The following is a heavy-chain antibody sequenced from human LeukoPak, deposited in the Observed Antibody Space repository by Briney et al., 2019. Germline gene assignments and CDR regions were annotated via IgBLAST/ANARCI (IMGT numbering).Heavy chain of an antibody. Sequence: ASVKVSCKASGYTFTGYYIHWVRQAPGQGLEWMGWINPKSGGTNYAQKFQGRVTMTRDTSISTVYMELSRLKSDDTAVYYCAREGGIGLLSVYWGQGTLVTVSS. CDR2: INPKSGGT. J-gene: IGHJ4*02. CDR1: GYTFTGYY. V-gene: IGHV1-2*02. CDR3: AREGGIGLLSVY. D-gene: IGHD2-2*01.